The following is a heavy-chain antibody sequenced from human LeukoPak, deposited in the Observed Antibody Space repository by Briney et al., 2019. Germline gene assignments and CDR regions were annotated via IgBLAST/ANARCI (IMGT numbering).Heavy chain of an antibody. D-gene: IGHD4-17*01. CDR3: ARTMTTVNWFDP. V-gene: IGHV3-21*01. Sequence: GGSLRLSCAASGFNFSSYSMNWVRQAPGKGLEWVSSISSSSSYIYYADSVKGRFTISRDNAKNSLYLQMNSLRAEDTAVYYCARTMTTVNWFDPWRQGTLVTV. CDR1: GFNFSSYS. J-gene: IGHJ5*02. CDR2: ISSSSSYI.